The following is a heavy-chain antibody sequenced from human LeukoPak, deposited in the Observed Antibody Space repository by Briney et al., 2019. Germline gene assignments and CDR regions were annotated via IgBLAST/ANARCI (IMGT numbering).Heavy chain of an antibody. J-gene: IGHJ4*02. CDR1: GFTFSSYA. CDR2: ISGSGGST. CDR3: ANLGAGTYSPY. V-gene: IGHV3-23*01. D-gene: IGHD1-26*01. Sequence: GGSLRLSCAASGFTFSSYAMSWVRQAPGKGLEWVSAISGSGGSTYYADSVKGWFTISRDNSKNTLYLQMNSLRAEDTAVYYCANLGAGTYSPYWGQGTLVTVSS.